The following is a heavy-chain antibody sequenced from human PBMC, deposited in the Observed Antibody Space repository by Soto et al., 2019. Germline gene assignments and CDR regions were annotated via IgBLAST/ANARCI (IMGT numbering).Heavy chain of an antibody. CDR1: GGSVSSDTHY. D-gene: IGHD2-2*02. CDR3: ARFVRSCSGTTCYTRADV. V-gene: IGHV4-61*01. Sequence: ETLSLTGTVSGGSVSSDTHYWSWIRQPPGKRLEWIGFIYSSGSTNYNPSLKSRFTMSVDTSNNQFSLKLRSVIVADTAVYHCARFVRSCSGTTCYTRADVWGQGTTVTVS. CDR2: IYSSGST. J-gene: IGHJ6*02.